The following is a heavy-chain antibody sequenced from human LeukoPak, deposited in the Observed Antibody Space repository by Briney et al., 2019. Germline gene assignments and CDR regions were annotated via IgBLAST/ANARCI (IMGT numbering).Heavy chain of an antibody. D-gene: IGHD1-26*01. CDR3: ARAGGGYRLDY. J-gene: IGHJ4*02. CDR2: IKQDGSEK. CDR1: GVTFSSYW. Sequence: GGSLRLSCAVSGVTFSSYWMSWVRQAPGQGLEWVANIKQDGSEKYYVDSVKGRFTISRDNAKNSLYLQMNSLRAEDTAVYYCARAGGGYRLDYWGQGPLVIVSS. V-gene: IGHV3-7*05.